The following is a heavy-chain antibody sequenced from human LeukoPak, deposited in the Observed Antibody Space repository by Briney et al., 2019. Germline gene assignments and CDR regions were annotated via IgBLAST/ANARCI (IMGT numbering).Heavy chain of an antibody. D-gene: IGHD5-18*01. CDR2: IYSGGST. J-gene: IGHJ4*02. CDR3: ARDNTAMVGLDY. Sequence: GGSLRLSCAASGFTVSSNYMTWVRQAPGKGLEWISVIYSGGSTYYADSVKGRFTISRDNSKNTLYLQMNSLRAEDTGVYYCARDNTAMVGLDYWGQGTLVTVSS. V-gene: IGHV3-66*01. CDR1: GFTVSSNY.